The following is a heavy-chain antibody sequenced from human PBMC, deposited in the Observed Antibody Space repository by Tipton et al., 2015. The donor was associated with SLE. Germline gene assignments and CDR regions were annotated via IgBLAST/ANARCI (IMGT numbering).Heavy chain of an antibody. V-gene: IGHV4-34*01. CDR1: VRSFGGYF. Sequence: TLSLTCSVYVRSFGGYFWSWFRQPPGRGLEWTGEINHAGNTNYNPSLKSRITISIDTSKNQFSLNLSSVTAADTAVYYCVRVSTSNWYAGAFDIWGQGTMVTASS. D-gene: IGHD6-13*01. J-gene: IGHJ3*02. CDR3: VRVSTSNWYAGAFDI. CDR2: INHAGNT.